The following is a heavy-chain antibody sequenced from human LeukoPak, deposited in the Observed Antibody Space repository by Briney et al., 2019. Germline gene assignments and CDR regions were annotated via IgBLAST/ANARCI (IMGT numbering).Heavy chain of an antibody. D-gene: IGHD1-7*01. CDR1: GYTFTGYY. CDR3: ARSNMNWNSPFDP. Sequence: ASVKVSCKASGYTFTGYYMHWVRQAPGQGLEWMGWINPNSGGTNYAQKFQGRVTMTRDTSISTAYMELSRLRSDDTAVYYCARSNMNWNSPFDPWGQGTLVTVSS. V-gene: IGHV1-2*02. CDR2: INPNSGGT. J-gene: IGHJ5*02.